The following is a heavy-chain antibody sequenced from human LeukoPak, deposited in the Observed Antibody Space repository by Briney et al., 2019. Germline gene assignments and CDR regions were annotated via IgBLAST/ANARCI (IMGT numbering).Heavy chain of an antibody. CDR1: GFTFSRFW. Sequence: TGESLTLSCAASGFTFSRFWMHWVRQAPGKGLMWVSRINSDGSTATYADSVKGRFTISRDNAKDTLYLEMSSLRAEDTAVYYCARGTMIQGDNCFDPWGQGTMVTVSS. CDR3: ARGTMIQGDNCFDP. V-gene: IGHV3-74*01. J-gene: IGHJ5*02. D-gene: IGHD3-22*01. CDR2: INSDGSTA.